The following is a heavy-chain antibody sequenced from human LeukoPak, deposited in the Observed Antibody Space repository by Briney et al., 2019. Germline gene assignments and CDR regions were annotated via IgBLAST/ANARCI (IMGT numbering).Heavy chain of an antibody. J-gene: IGHJ5*02. V-gene: IGHV4-39*07. CDR1: GGSISSSSYY. Sequence: SETLSLTCTVSGGSISSSSYYWSWIRQPPGKGLEWIGEINHSGSTNYNPSLKSRVTISVDTSKSQFSLKLSSVTAADTAVYYCACRIVVMVAATPEHWFDPWGQGTLVTVSS. D-gene: IGHD2-15*01. CDR3: ACRIVVMVAATPEHWFDP. CDR2: INHSGST.